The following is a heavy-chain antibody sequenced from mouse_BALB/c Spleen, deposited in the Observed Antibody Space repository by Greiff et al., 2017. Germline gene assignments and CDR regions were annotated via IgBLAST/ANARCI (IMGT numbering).Heavy chain of an antibody. CDR3: ARGSSGYRENYFDY. CDR2: IDPANGNT. V-gene: IGHV14-3*02. Sequence: VQLQQSGAELVKPGASVKLSCTASGFNITDTYMHWVKQRPEQGLEWIGRIDPANGNTKYDPKFQGKATITADTSSNTAYLQLSSLTSEDTAVYYCARGSSGYRENYFDYWGQGTPLTVSA. CDR1: GFNITDTY. D-gene: IGHD3-1*01. J-gene: IGHJ2*01.